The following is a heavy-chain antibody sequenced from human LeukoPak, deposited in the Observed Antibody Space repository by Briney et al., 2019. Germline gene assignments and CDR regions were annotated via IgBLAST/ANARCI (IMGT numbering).Heavy chain of an antibody. D-gene: IGHD6-13*01. CDR2: IYTSGST. CDR1: GGSISSGSYY. Sequence: SETLSLTCTVSGGSISSGSYYWSWIRQPAGKGLEWIGRIYTSGSTNYNPSLKSRVTISVDTSKNQFSLKLSSVTAADTAVYYCARDKERQLVYYFDYWGQGTLVTVSS. V-gene: IGHV4-61*02. J-gene: IGHJ4*02. CDR3: ARDKERQLVYYFDY.